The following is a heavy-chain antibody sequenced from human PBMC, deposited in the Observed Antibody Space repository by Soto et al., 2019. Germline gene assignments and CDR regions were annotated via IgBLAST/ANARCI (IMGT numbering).Heavy chain of an antibody. D-gene: IGHD3-3*01. CDR3: AKDTVGGYSFWSGYYSDGLDV. CDR1: GFTFDSYA. CDR2: ISGSADGT. J-gene: IGHJ3*01. Sequence: EVKLLESGGGLAQPGGSLRLSCVGSGFTFDSYAISWVRQAPGERLQWIAAISGSADGTDYAHSVRGRFTISRDNAKKTVHLHMDSLSVEDTAVYFCAKDTVGGYSFWSGYYSDGLDVWGQGTLVSVS. V-gene: IGHV3-23*01.